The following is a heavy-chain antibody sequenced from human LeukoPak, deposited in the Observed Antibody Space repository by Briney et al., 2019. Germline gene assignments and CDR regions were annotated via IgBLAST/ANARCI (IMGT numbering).Heavy chain of an antibody. Sequence: SETPSLTCAVSGVSISSNSYYWGWIRQPPGKGLEWIVSIYYSGSTYYNPSLKSRVTISVDTSKNQFSLKLSSVTAADTAVYYCARTRYYYNSRSYGAPYYFDYWGQGTLVTVSS. CDR2: IYYSGST. CDR1: GVSISSNSYY. CDR3: ARTRYYYNSRSYGAPYYFDY. V-gene: IGHV4-39*01. J-gene: IGHJ4*02. D-gene: IGHD3-10*01.